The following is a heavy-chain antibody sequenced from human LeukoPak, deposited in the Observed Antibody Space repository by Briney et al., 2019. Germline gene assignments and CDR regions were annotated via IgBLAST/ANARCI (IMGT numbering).Heavy chain of an antibody. V-gene: IGHV4-34*01. J-gene: IGHJ6*03. CDR1: GGSFSGYY. D-gene: IGHD3-10*01. Sequence: SETLSLTCAVYGGSFSGYYWSWIRQPPGKGLEWIGEINHSGTSNYNPSLKSRVTISVDTSKNQFSLKLSSVTAADTAVYYCARVSSYYGSGSYYYYYYMDVWGKGTTVTISS. CDR3: ARVSSYYGSGSYYYYYYMDV. CDR2: INHSGTS.